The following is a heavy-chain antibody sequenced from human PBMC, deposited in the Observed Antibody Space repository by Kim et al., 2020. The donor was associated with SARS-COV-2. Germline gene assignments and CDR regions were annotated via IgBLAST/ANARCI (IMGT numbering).Heavy chain of an antibody. V-gene: IGHV3-21*01. CDR3: ARERGDYVWGSYRSDAFDI. CDR2: ISSSSSYI. D-gene: IGHD3-16*02. CDR1: GFTFSSYS. J-gene: IGHJ3*02. Sequence: GGSLRLSCAASGFTFSSYSMNWVRQAPGKGLEWVSSISSSSSYIYYADSVKGRFTISRDNAKNSLYLQMNSLRAEDTAVYYCARERGDYVWGSYRSDAFDIWGQGTMVTVSS.